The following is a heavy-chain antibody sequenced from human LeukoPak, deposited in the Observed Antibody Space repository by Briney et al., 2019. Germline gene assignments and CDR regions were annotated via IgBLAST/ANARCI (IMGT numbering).Heavy chain of an antibody. D-gene: IGHD6-13*01. CDR1: GYTFGSYS. CDR3: ARGRAAADDFDL. J-gene: IGHJ4*02. Sequence: ASVKVSCKASGYTFGSYSINWVRQAPGKGLAWLGWVNTHNGDTKYTQKFRGRVTLTTDSSTSTAYMELTSLRSDDTAIYYCARGRAAADDFDLWGQGTPVTVSS. V-gene: IGHV1-18*01. CDR2: VNTHNGDT.